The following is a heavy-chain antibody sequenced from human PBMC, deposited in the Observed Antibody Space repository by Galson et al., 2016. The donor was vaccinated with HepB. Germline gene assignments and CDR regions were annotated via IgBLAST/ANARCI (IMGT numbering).Heavy chain of an antibody. D-gene: IGHD3-22*01. CDR1: GFTFSGSN. CDR3: ARDFPNYDTTGYYFDH. Sequence: SLRLSCAASGFTFSGSNMNWVRQAPGKGLEWVSYISSSSGDIYYADSVRGRFTISRDNAKNLLYLQMTSLRDEDTAVYYCARDFPNYDTTGYYFDHWGQGTPVTVSS. CDR2: ISSSSGDI. V-gene: IGHV3-48*02. J-gene: IGHJ4*02.